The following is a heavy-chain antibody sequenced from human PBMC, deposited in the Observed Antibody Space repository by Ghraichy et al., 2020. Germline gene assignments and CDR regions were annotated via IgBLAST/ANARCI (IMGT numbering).Heavy chain of an antibody. CDR1: GFTLGSYW. J-gene: IGHJ3*02. V-gene: IGHV3-74*01. D-gene: IGHD5-12*01. CDR2: INSDGRST. Sequence: GGSLRLSCTASGFTLGSYWMHWVRQAPGKGLVWVARINSDGRSTRSADSVKGRFTVSRDNAKNTLYLQMNSLRAEDTAVYYCVRDKVAKDAFDIWGQGTMVTVSS. CDR3: VRDKVAKDAFDI.